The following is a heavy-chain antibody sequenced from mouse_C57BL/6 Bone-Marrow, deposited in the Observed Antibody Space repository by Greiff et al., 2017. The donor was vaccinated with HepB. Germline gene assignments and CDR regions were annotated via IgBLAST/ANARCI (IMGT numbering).Heavy chain of an antibody. Sequence: QVQLKQSGAELVRPGTSVKVSCKASGYAFTNYLIEWVKQRPGQGLEWIGVINPGSGGTNYNEKFKGKATLTADKSSSTAYMQLSSLTSEDSAVYFCARYYSGGFDYWGQGTTRTVSS. CDR1: GYAFTNYL. D-gene: IGHD1-1*01. CDR2: INPGSGGT. CDR3: ARYYSGGFDY. V-gene: IGHV1-54*01. J-gene: IGHJ2*01.